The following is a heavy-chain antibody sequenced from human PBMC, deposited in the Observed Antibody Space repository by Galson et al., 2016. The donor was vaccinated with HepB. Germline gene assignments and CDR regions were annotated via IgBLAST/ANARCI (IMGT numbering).Heavy chain of an antibody. CDR3: ARDPKRNYEYWSEYYKGNQYDHYSMDV. V-gene: IGHV3-33*01. D-gene: IGHD3-3*01. CDR1: GFDLSKFG. Sequence: SLRLSCAASGFDLSKFGMHWVRQAPGKGLEWVAIIWHDGSNKYHAESVKGRFTISRDNSKDTLYLQMNSLRVEDTAVYYCARDPKRNYEYWSEYYKGNQYDHYSMDVWGQGTTVTVSS. J-gene: IGHJ6*02. CDR2: IWHDGSNK.